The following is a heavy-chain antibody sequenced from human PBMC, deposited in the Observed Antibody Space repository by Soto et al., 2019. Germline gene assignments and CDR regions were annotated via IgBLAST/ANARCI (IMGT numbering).Heavy chain of an antibody. CDR3: ARHDGICSGGSCYSEWFDP. J-gene: IGHJ5*02. D-gene: IGHD2-15*01. CDR1: GGSISSSSYY. CDR2: IYYSGST. V-gene: IGHV4-39*01. Sequence: QLQLQESGPGLVKPSETLSLTCTVSGGSISSSSYYWGWIRQPPGKGLEWIGSIYYSGSTYYNPSPKIRVTISVDTSKNQFSLKLSSVTAADTAVYYCARHDGICSGGSCYSEWFDPWGQGTLVTVSS.